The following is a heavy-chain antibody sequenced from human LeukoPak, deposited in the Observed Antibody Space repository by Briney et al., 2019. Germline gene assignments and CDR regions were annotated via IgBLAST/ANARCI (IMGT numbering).Heavy chain of an antibody. D-gene: IGHD3-9*01. Sequence: SETLSLTCTVSGGSISSYYWSWIRQPPGKGLEWIGYIYDSGSTNYNPSLKSRVTISVDTSKNQFSLKLSSATAADTAVCYCARHDNILTGYYIGYFDYWGQGTLVTVSS. CDR1: GGSISSYY. J-gene: IGHJ4*02. V-gene: IGHV4-59*08. CDR3: ARHDNILTGYYIGYFDY. CDR2: IYDSGST.